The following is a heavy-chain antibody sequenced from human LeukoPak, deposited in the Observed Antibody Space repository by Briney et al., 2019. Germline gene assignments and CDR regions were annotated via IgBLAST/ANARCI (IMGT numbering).Heavy chain of an antibody. D-gene: IGHD4-17*01. CDR1: GVTFSSYA. Sequence: GASVKVSCKASGVTFSSYAISWVRQAPGQGLEWMGGIIPIFGTANYAQKFQGRVTITADESTSTAYMELSSLRSEDTAVYYCARSTVTPGWFDPWGQGTLVTISS. J-gene: IGHJ5*02. CDR2: IIPIFGTA. CDR3: ARSTVTPGWFDP. V-gene: IGHV1-69*13.